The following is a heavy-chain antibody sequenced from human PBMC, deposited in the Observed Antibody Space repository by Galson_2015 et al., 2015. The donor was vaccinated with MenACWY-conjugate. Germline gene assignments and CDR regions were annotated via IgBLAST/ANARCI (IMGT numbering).Heavy chain of an antibody. V-gene: IGHV5-51*01. CDR3: ATGTYSTSWYN. D-gene: IGHD6-13*01. CDR2: IYPGDSDT. J-gene: IGHJ4*02. CDR1: GYTFTNYW. Sequence: QSGAEVKKPGESLKISCKGSGYTFTNYWIGWVRQMPGKGLEWMGIIYPGDSDTRYSPSFQGQVTISADKSITTAYLQWSSLKPSGTAVYYCATGTYSTSWYNWGQGTLVTVSS.